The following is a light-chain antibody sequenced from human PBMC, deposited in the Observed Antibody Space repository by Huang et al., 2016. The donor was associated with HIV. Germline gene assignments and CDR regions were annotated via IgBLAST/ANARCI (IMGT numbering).Light chain of an antibody. CDR2: DAS. Sequence: EIVLTQSPATLSLSPGERATLSCRASQSVSSYLAWYQQKPGQAPRLLIYDASNRATGIPARFSGSGSGTDFTLTISRLEPEDFAVYYCQQRSNWPQLTFGGGTKVEIK. J-gene: IGKJ4*01. CDR3: QQRSNWPQLT. CDR1: QSVSSY. V-gene: IGKV3-11*01.